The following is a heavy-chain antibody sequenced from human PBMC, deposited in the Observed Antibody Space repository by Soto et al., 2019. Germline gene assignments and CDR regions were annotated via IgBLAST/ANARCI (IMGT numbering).Heavy chain of an antibody. V-gene: IGHV4-30-4*01. Sequence: SETLSLTCTVSGGSISSGDYYWSWIRQPPGKGLEWTGYIYYSGSTYYNPSLKSRVTISVDTSKNQFSLKLSSVTAADTAVYYCARDNRPIYSGYDGARYYFDYWGQGTLVTVSS. J-gene: IGHJ4*02. CDR3: ARDNRPIYSGYDGARYYFDY. D-gene: IGHD5-12*01. CDR2: IYYSGST. CDR1: GGSISSGDYY.